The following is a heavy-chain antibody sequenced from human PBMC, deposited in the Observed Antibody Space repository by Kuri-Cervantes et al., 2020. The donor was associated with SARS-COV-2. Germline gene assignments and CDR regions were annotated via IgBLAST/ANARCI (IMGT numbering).Heavy chain of an antibody. CDR3: ARAIQIDY. Sequence: GGSLRLSCAASRFTFSSYVMSWVRQAPGKGLEWVSSISSSSSYIYYADSVKGRFTISRDNAKNSLYLQMNSLRAEDTAVYYCARAIQIDYWGQGTLVTVSS. CDR1: RFTFSSYV. V-gene: IGHV3-21*01. D-gene: IGHD3-3*01. J-gene: IGHJ4*02. CDR2: ISSSSSYI.